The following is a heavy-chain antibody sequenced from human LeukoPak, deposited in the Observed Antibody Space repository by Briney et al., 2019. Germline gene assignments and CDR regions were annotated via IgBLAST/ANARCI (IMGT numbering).Heavy chain of an antibody. CDR2: INHSGNT. Sequence: KTSETLSLTCAVYGGSFSGYYWSWIRQPPGKGLEWIGEINHSGNTNYNPSLKSRVTMSVDTSKNQFSLKLSSVTAADTAVYYCARHDFWSGYYPTFDYWGQGTLVTVSS. J-gene: IGHJ4*02. D-gene: IGHD3-3*01. V-gene: IGHV4-34*01. CDR3: ARHDFWSGYYPTFDY. CDR1: GGSFSGYY.